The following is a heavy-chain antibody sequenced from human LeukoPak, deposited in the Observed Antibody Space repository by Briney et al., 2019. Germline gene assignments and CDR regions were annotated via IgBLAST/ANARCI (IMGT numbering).Heavy chain of an antibody. Sequence: RASVKVSCKASGYTFTGYYMHWVRQAPGQGLEWMGWINPNSGGTNYAQKFQGRVTVTRDTSISTAYMEPSRLRSDDTAVYYCARGIGYEPFDYWGQGTLVTVSS. CDR1: GYTFTGYY. CDR2: INPNSGGT. V-gene: IGHV1-2*02. J-gene: IGHJ4*01. CDR3: ARGIGYEPFDY. D-gene: IGHD5-12*01.